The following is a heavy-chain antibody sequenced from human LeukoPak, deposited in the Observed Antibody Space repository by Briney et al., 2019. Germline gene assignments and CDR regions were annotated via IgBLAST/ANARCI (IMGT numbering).Heavy chain of an antibody. Sequence: ASVKVSCKAFGYTFTSNYMHWVRQAPGQGPEWMGVISPSGGSTTYAQKFQGRVTLTRDMSTSTDYLELSSLRAEDTAVYYCARGTYCSGGSCYSGWFDPWGQGTLVTVSS. V-gene: IGHV1-46*01. CDR2: ISPSGGST. CDR1: GYTFTSNY. D-gene: IGHD2-15*01. J-gene: IGHJ5*02. CDR3: ARGTYCSGGSCYSGWFDP.